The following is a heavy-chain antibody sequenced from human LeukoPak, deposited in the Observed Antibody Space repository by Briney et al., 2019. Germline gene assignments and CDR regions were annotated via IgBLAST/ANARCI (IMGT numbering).Heavy chain of an antibody. CDR2: IRDDGSSK. CDR3: AKRGKGENGPTYYFDY. CDR1: GLSFSSYG. J-gene: IGHJ4*02. Sequence: PGGSLRLSCAASGLSFSSYGMNWVRQAPGKGLEWVAFIRDDGSSKYYADSVKGRFTISRDNSVNTLYLQMNSLRPEDTAVYYCAKRGKGENGPTYYFDYWGQGTLVTVSS. V-gene: IGHV3-30*02. D-gene: IGHD2/OR15-2a*01.